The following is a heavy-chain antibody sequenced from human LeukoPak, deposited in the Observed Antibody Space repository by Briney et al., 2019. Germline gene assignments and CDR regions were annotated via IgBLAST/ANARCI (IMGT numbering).Heavy chain of an antibody. Sequence: PSQTLSLTCTVSGGSISSGDYYWSWIRQPPGKGLEWIGYIYYSGSTYYNPSLKSRVTISVDTSKNQFSLKLSSVTAADTAVYYCATDSSGWQAAFDYWGQGTLVTVSS. J-gene: IGHJ4*02. CDR3: ATDSSGWQAAFDY. V-gene: IGHV4-30-4*08. D-gene: IGHD6-19*01. CDR1: GGSISSGDYY. CDR2: IYYSGST.